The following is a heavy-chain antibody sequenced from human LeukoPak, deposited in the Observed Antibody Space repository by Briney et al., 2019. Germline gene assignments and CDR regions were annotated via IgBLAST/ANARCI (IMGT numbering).Heavy chain of an antibody. CDR3: ARLARYSWSPISPLYYYYYMDV. CDR1: GGTFSRYA. CDR2: IIPVLGTT. Sequence: SVKVSCKASGGTFSRYAISWVRQAPGQGLEWMGGIIPVLGTTNYAQTFQNKVTITADESTSTTYMELSSLTSEDTAVYYCARLARYSWSPISPLYYYYYMDVWGKGTTVTVSS. V-gene: IGHV1-69*13. J-gene: IGHJ6*03. D-gene: IGHD1-26*01.